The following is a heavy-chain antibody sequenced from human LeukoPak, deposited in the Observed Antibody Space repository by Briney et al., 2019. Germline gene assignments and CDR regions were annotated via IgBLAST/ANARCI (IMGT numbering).Heavy chain of an antibody. J-gene: IGHJ6*03. Sequence: PSETLSLTCAVYGESFSGYYWSWIRQPPGKGLEWIGEINHSGSTNYNPSLKSRVTISVDTSKNQFSLKLSSVTAADTAVYYCARGWGGYSYYYYMDVWGKGTTVTVSS. CDR3: ARGWGGYSYYYYMDV. CDR2: INHSGST. CDR1: GESFSGYY. V-gene: IGHV4-34*01. D-gene: IGHD5-12*01.